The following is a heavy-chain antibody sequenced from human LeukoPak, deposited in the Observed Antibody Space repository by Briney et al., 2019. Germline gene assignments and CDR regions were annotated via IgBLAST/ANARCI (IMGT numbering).Heavy chain of an antibody. D-gene: IGHD2-2*01. Sequence: PSETLSLTCAVYGGSFSGYYWSWIRQPPGKGLEWIGEINHSGSTNYNPSLKSRVTISIDKSKNQLSLKLMSVTAADTAVYYCVRAAPSIIVEPAVPQYSYYYMDVWGKGTTVTVSS. V-gene: IGHV4-34*01. CDR2: INHSGST. CDR1: GGSFSGYY. CDR3: VRAAPSIIVEPAVPQYSYYYMDV. J-gene: IGHJ6*03.